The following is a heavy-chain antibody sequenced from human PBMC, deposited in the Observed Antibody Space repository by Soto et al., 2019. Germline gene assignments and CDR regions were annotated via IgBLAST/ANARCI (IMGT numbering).Heavy chain of an antibody. CDR2: ISSSSSYI. CDR1: GFTFSSYS. D-gene: IGHD3-10*01. V-gene: IGHV3-21*01. J-gene: IGHJ5*02. CDR3: SRDTYYYGSGSYSA. Sequence: EVQLVESGGGLVKPGGSLRLSCAASGFTFSSYSMNWVRQAPGKGLEWVSSISSSSSYIYYADSVKGRVTISRDNAKNSLYMQMNSLRAEDTAVYYCSRDTYYYGSGSYSAWGQGTLVTVSS.